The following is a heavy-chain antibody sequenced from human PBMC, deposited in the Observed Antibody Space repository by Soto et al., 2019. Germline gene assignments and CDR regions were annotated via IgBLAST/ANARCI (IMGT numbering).Heavy chain of an antibody. V-gene: IGHV4-30-4*08. D-gene: IGHD6-6*01. CDR2: IYHSGST. Sequence: SETLSLTCTVSGGSISSSDYYWGWIRQPPGQGLEWIGYIYHSGSTYYNPSLKSRVTISVDTSKNQFSLKLSSVTAADTAVYYCARERPDGARLDPWGQGTLVTV. CDR1: GGSISSSDYY. J-gene: IGHJ5*02. CDR3: ARERPDGARLDP.